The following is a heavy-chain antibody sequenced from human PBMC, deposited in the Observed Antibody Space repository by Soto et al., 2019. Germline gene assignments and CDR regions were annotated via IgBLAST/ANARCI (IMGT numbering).Heavy chain of an antibody. V-gene: IGHV4-34*01. CDR2: INHSGST. CDR1: GGSFSGYY. J-gene: IGHJ6*02. Sequence: PSETLSLTCAVYGGSFSGYYWNWIRQPPGKGLEWIGEINHSGSTNYNPSLKSRVTISVDTSKNQFSLKLSSVTAADTAVYYCAVRYFYGMDVWGQGTTVTVSS. CDR3: AVRYFYGMDV.